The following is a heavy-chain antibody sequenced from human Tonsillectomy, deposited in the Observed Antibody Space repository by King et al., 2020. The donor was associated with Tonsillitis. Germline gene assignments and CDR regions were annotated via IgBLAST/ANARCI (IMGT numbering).Heavy chain of an antibody. CDR3: AIFRRSWGF. Sequence: VQLVESGGGLFQPWGSLRLSCAASGVTFSDHDMDWVRQAPGKGLEWVGRSRSKANTYTTAYAASVKGRFSISTDDSKNLLYLQLNSLKTGDTAVYYCAIFRRSWGFWGQGTLVTVSS. V-gene: IGHV3-72*01. D-gene: IGHD3-3*02. CDR1: GVTFSDHD. J-gene: IGHJ4*02. CDR2: SRSKANTYTT.